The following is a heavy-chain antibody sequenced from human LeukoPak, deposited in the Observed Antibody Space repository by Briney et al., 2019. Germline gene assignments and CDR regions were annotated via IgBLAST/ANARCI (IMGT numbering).Heavy chain of an antibody. J-gene: IGHJ4*02. D-gene: IGHD6-13*01. Sequence: SETLSLTCAVSGGSIGSSNWWSWVHQPPGKGLEWIGEIYHSGSTNYNPSLKSRVTISVDKSKNQFSLKLSSVTAADTAVYYCASYSSNWYGRAFDCWGQGTLVTVSS. CDR1: GGSIGSSNW. V-gene: IGHV4-4*02. CDR3: ASYSSNWYGRAFDC. CDR2: IYHSGST.